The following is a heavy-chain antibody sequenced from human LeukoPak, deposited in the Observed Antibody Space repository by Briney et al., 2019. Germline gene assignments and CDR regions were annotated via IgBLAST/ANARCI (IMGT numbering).Heavy chain of an antibody. J-gene: IGHJ4*02. Sequence: PGGSLRLSCAASGFTFSSYSLAWVRQAPGKGLEWVSSISPSSSYIYYTDSVKGRFTISRDNAENSLYLQMSGLRAEDTAVYYCARDLGGNPAYYFDYWGQGTLVTVSS. CDR3: ARDLGGNPAYYFDY. V-gene: IGHV3-21*04. CDR1: GFTFSSYS. CDR2: ISPSSSYI. D-gene: IGHD4-23*01.